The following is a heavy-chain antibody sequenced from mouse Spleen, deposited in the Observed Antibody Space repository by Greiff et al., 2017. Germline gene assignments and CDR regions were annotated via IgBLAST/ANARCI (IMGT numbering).Heavy chain of an antibody. J-gene: IGHJ4*01. CDR2: ISSGGSYT. CDR3: ARHGDYCGSNYYARDY. V-gene: IGHV5-6*02. CDR1: GFTFSSYG. Sequence: DVKLVESGGDLVKPGGSLKLSCAASGFTFSSYGMSWVRQTPDKRLEWVAIISSGGSYTYYPDSVKGRFTISRDNAKNTLYLQMSSLKSEDTAMYYCARHGDYCGSNYYARDYWGKGTSVTVSS. D-gene: IGHD1-1*01.